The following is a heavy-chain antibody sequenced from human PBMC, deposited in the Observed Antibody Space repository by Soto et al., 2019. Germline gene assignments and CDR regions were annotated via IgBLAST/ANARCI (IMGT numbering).Heavy chain of an antibody. J-gene: IGHJ4*02. CDR1: GFIFSSYA. V-gene: IGHV3-23*01. Sequence: EVQLLEFGGGLVRPGGSLRLSCAASGFIFSSYAMHWVRQAPGKGLEWVSGISGHGGDIYYADSVKGRFTISRDTATSTLYLQMDSLRADDTAVYYCAREDGGGPFDFWGQGTLVIVSS. D-gene: IGHD2-15*01. CDR3: AREDGGGPFDF. CDR2: ISGHGGDI.